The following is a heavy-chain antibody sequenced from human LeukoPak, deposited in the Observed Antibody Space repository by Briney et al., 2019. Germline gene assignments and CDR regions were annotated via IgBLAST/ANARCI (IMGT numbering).Heavy chain of an antibody. J-gene: IGHJ5*02. CDR2: ISYDGSNK. D-gene: IGHD2-15*01. CDR3: AKDRISEETYNWFDP. Sequence: GGSLRLSCAASGFTFSSYGMHWVCQAPGKGLEWVAVISYDGSNKYYADSVKGRFTISRDNSKNTLYLQMNSLRAEDTAVYYCAKDRISEETYNWFDPWGQGTLVTVSS. V-gene: IGHV3-30*18. CDR1: GFTFSSYG.